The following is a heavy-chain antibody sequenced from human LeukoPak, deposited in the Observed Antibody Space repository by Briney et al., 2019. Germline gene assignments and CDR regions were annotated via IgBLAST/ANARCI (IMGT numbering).Heavy chain of an antibody. D-gene: IGHD1-26*01. CDR2: IYYSGST. CDR3: AREEVGIASPLIDY. J-gene: IGHJ4*02. CDR1: GGSISSSSYY. Sequence: PSETLSLTCTVSGGSISSSSYYWGWIRQPPGKGLEWIGSIYYSGSTYYNPSLKSRVTISVDTSKNQFSLKLSSVTAADTAVYYCAREEVGIASPLIDYWGQGTLVTVSS. V-gene: IGHV4-39*07.